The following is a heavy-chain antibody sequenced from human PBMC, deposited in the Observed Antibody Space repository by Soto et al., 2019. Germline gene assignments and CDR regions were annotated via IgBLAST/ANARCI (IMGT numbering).Heavy chain of an antibody. V-gene: IGHV4-34*01. D-gene: IGHD2-15*01. J-gene: IGHJ4*02. Sequence: QVQLQQWGAGLLKPSETLSLTCAVYGGSFSGYYWSWIRQPPGKGLEWIGEINHSGSTNYNPSLKSGVTISVDTSKYQFSLKLSSVTAAYTAVYYCARGNLSSGAFDNWGQGTLVTVSS. CDR3: ARGNLSSGAFDN. CDR1: GGSFSGYY. CDR2: INHSGST.